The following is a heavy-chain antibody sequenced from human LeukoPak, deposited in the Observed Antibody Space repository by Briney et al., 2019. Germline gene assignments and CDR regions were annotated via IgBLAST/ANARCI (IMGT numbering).Heavy chain of an antibody. D-gene: IGHD2-2*01. V-gene: IGHV3-30-3*01. Sequence: PGGSLRLSCAASGFTFSSYAMHWVRQAPGKGLEWVAVISYDGSNKYYADSVKGRFTISRDNSKNTLYLQMNSLRAEDTAVYYCARGYDCSSTSCYLGYWGQGTLVTVSS. CDR2: ISYDGSNK. CDR1: GFTFSSYA. CDR3: ARGYDCSSTSCYLGY. J-gene: IGHJ4*02.